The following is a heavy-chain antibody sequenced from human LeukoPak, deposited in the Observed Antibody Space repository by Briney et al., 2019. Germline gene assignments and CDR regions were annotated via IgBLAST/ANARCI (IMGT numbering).Heavy chain of an antibody. V-gene: IGHV1-18*04. J-gene: IGHJ5*02. CDR3: ARQDLEWSQYNWFDP. D-gene: IGHD3-3*01. CDR2: ISAYNGNT. CDR1: GYTFSAHH. Sequence: ASVKVSCKASGYTFSAHHIHWVRQAPGQGLEWMGWISAYNGNTNYAQKLQGRVTMTTDTSTSTAYMELRSLRSDDTAVYYCARQDLEWSQYNWFDPWGQGTLVTVSS.